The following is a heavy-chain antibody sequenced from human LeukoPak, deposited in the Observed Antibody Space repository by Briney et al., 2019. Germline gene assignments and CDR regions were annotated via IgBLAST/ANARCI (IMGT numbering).Heavy chain of an antibody. CDR1: GGSFSGYY. CDR3: ASFRLFCSSTSCYS. Sequence: PSETLSLTCAVYGGSFSGYYWSWIRQPPGKGLEWIGSIYYSGSTYYNPSLKSRVTISVDTSKNQFSLKLSSVTAADTAVYYCASFRLFCSSTSCYSWGQGTLVTVSS. V-gene: IGHV4-34*01. J-gene: IGHJ4*02. D-gene: IGHD2-2*02. CDR2: IYYSGST.